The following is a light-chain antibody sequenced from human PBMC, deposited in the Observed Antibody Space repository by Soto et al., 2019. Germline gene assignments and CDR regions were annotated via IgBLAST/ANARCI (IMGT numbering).Light chain of an antibody. CDR2: DVV. CDR1: SSDVGSYNY. Sequence: QSALTQPASVSGSPGQSITISCTGTSSDVGSYNYVSWYQQHPGKAPKLMIFDVVNRPSGVSNRFSGSKSGNTASLTISGLQAEDEADYYCTSYTTYTTWVFGGGTMLTVL. CDR3: TSYTTYTTWV. V-gene: IGLV2-14*01. J-gene: IGLJ3*02.